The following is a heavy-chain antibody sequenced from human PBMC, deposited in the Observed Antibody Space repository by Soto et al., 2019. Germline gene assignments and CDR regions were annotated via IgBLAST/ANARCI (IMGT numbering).Heavy chain of an antibody. CDR2: IIPIFGTA. CDR1: GGTFSSYA. V-gene: IGHV1-69*13. CDR3: ARAAGSSCPPSASYDY. J-gene: IGHJ4*02. Sequence: EASVKVXCKASGGTFSSYAISWVRQAPGQGLEWMGGIIPIFGTANYAQKFQGRVTITADESTSTAYMELSSLRSEDTAVYYCARAAGSSCPPSASYDYLGQGTLVTVSS. D-gene: IGHD6-6*01.